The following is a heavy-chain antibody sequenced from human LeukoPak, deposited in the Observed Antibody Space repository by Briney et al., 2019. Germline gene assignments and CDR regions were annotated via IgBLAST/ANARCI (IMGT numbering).Heavy chain of an antibody. CDR2: ISSYKGNT. J-gene: IGHJ6*03. D-gene: IGHD3-3*01. V-gene: IGHV1-18*01. Sequence: ASVKVSCKASGYSFTSFGISWVRQAPGQGLEWVGWISSYKGNTKFAQQFQGRVTMTTDTSTSTAYMELRSLRSDDTAVYYCASHLRGSGYPYYMDVWGKGTTVTVSS. CDR3: ASHLRGSGYPYYMDV. CDR1: GYSFTSFG.